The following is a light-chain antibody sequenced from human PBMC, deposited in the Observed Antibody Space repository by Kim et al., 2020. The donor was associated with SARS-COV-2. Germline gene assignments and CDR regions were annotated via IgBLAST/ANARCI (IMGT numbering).Light chain of an antibody. Sequence: ASVGDRVTITCRASQSISSWLAWYQQKPGKAPKLLIYDASSLESGVPSRFSGSGSGTEFTLTISSLQPDDFATYYCQQHNSYPFTFGPGTKVDIK. CDR3: QQHNSYPFT. J-gene: IGKJ3*01. CDR2: DAS. V-gene: IGKV1-5*01. CDR1: QSISSW.